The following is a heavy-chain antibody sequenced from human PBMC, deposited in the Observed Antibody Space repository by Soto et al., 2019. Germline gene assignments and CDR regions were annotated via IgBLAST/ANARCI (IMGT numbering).Heavy chain of an antibody. V-gene: IGHV1-3*01. CDR1: GESVYISV. CDR2: ISAGNGNT. D-gene: IGHD6-13*01. J-gene: IGHJ4*02. CDR3: ARRDNIAAAPL. Sequence: SAEVGCKSSGESVYISVVDVVLKAPGQRLEWMGWISAGNGNTKYSQKFQVRVTITRDTSTSTAYMELRSLRSDDTAVYYCARRDNIAAAPLWGQGTLVTVSS.